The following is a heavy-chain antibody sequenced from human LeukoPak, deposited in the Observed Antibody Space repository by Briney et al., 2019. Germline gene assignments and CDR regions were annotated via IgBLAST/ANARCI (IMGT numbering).Heavy chain of an antibody. J-gene: IGHJ4*02. CDR2: INHSGST. V-gene: IGHV4-34*01. D-gene: IGHD6-19*01. CDR3: ASRSESSGWYRDY. CDR1: GGSFSGYY. Sequence: SETLSLTCAAYGGSFSGYYWSWIRQPPGKGLEWIGEINHSGSTNYNPSLKSRVTISVDTSKNQFSLKLSTVTAADTAVYYCASRSESSGWYRDYWGQGTLVTVSS.